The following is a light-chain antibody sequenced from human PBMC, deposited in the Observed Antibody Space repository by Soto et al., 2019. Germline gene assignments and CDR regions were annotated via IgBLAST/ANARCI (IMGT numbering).Light chain of an antibody. V-gene: IGKV3-15*01. J-gene: IGKJ2*01. CDR2: GAS. Sequence: EIVMTQSPATLSVSPGERATPSCRASQSVSSNLAWYQQKPGQAPTLLIYGASARASGIPARFSGSGSGTEFTLTISSLQSEDFAVYYCQHYNNWPFTFGQGTKLEIK. CDR1: QSVSSN. CDR3: QHYNNWPFT.